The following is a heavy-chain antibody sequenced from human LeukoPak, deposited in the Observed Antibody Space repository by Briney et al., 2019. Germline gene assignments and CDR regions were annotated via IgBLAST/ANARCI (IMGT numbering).Heavy chain of an antibody. CDR2: INPNSGCT. J-gene: IGHJ4*02. CDR1: GYTCTSYY. V-gene: IGHV1-2*02. CDR3: ARENSGSYSFDY. D-gene: IGHD1-26*01. Sequence: ASVKVSCKASGYTCTSYYMHWVRQAPAQGLEGMGWINPNSGCTNYAQKFQGRVTITRDAYISTAYMELSRLRSDDTAVYYCARENSGSYSFDYWGQGTLVTVSS.